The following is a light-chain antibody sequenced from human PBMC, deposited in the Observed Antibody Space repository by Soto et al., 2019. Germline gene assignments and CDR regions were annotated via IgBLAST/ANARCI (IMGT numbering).Light chain of an antibody. J-gene: IGKJ4*01. Sequence: EIVMTQSPATLSVSPGERATLSCRASQSISSNLAWYQQKPGQAPRLLIYGASTTATGIPARFSGSGSGTEFTLTISSLQAEDVAVYYCQRYNNWPPLTFGGGTKVEIK. V-gene: IGKV3-15*01. CDR2: GAS. CDR3: QRYNNWPPLT. CDR1: QSISSN.